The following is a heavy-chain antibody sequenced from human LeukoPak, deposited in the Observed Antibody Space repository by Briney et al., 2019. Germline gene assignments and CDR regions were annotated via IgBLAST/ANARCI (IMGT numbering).Heavy chain of an antibody. J-gene: IGHJ4*02. CDR2: IYYSGST. V-gene: IGHV4-39*01. D-gene: IGHD4-17*01. CDR1: GGSISSYY. CDR3: ASHHYGDLGDY. Sequence: PSETLSLTCTVSGGSISSYYWGWIRQPPGKGLEWIGSIYYSGSTYYNPSLKSRVTISVDTSKNQFSLKLSSVTAADTAVYYCASHHYGDLGDYWGQGTLVTVSS.